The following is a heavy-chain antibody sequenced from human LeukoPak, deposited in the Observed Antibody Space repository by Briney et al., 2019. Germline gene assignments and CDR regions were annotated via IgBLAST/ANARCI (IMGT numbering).Heavy chain of an antibody. CDR1: GFTFDDYA. CDR3: AKGRAAAGPMSFDY. D-gene: IGHD6-13*01. V-gene: IGHV3-9*01. J-gene: IGHJ4*02. CDR2: ISWSGGSI. Sequence: GGSLRLSCVASGFTFDDYAIHWVRQAPGKGLEWVSSISWSGGSIGYAGSVKGRFTISRDNAKNSLYLQMNSLRGEDTALYYCAKGRAAAGPMSFDYWGQGTLVTVSS.